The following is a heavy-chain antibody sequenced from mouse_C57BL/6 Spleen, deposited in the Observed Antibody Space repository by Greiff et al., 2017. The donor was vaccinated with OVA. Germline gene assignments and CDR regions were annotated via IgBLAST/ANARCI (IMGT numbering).Heavy chain of an antibody. CDR2: INPSSGYT. CDR1: GYTFTSYW. Sequence: QVQLKESGAELAKPGASVKLSCKASGYTFTSYWMHWVKQRPGQGLEWIGYINPSSGYTKYNQKFKDKATLTADKSSSTAYMQLSSLTYEDSAVYYCARPIYDYGSSYGDYYAMDYWGQGTSVTVSS. CDR3: ARPIYDYGSSYGDYYAMDY. J-gene: IGHJ4*01. D-gene: IGHD1-1*01. V-gene: IGHV1-7*01.